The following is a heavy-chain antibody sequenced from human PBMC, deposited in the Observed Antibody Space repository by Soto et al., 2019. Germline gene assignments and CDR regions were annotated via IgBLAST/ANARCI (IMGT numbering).Heavy chain of an antibody. CDR2: IIPIFGAA. D-gene: IGHD1-26*01. J-gene: IGHJ4*02. V-gene: IGHV1-69*13. CDR3: ARGPNSGNYFLSYFDY. Sequence: SVKVSCKASGGTFNSYAVNWVRQAPGQGLEWMGGIIPIFGAANYAQKFQGRVTITADESTSTVYMELSSLRSEDTAVYYCARGPNSGNYFLSYFDYWGQGTLVTVSS. CDR1: GGTFNSYA.